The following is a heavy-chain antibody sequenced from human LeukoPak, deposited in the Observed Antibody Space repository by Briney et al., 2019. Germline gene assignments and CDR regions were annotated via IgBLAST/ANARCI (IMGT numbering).Heavy chain of an antibody. V-gene: IGHV1-2*02. CDR1: GYTFTGYY. D-gene: IGHD2-8*01. CDR3: ARGPDIVLMVYAIDLDY. J-gene: IGHJ4*02. CDR2: INPNSGGT. Sequence: ASVKVSCKASGYTFTGYYMHWVRQALGQGLEWMGWINPNSGGTNYAQKFQGRVTMTRDTSISTAYMELSRLRSDDTAVYYCARGPDIVLMVYAIDLDYWGQGTLVTVSS.